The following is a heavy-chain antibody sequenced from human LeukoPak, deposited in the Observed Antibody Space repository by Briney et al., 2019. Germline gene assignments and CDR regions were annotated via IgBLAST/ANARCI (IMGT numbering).Heavy chain of an antibody. CDR3: ARAPVGVSPNAFDI. CDR1: GYTFTGYY. CDR2: INPNSGGT. V-gene: IGHV1-2*02. J-gene: IGHJ3*02. D-gene: IGHD3-16*01. Sequence: ASVKVSCKASGYTFTGYYMHWVRQAPGQGLEWMGWINPNSGGTNYAQKFQGRVTMTRDMSTSTVYMELSSLRSEDTAVYYCARAPVGVSPNAFDIWGQGTMVTVSS.